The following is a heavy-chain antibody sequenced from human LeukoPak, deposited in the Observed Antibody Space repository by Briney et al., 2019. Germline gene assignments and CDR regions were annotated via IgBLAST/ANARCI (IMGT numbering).Heavy chain of an antibody. D-gene: IGHD5-24*01. CDR2: IYTSGST. Sequence: SETLSLTCTVSGGSISSGSYYWSWIRQPAGKGLEWIGRIYTSGSTNYNPSLKSRVTISVDTSKNQFSLKLSSVTAADTAVYYCARERARWLQSYNWFDPWGQGTLVTVSS. CDR3: ARERARWLQSYNWFDP. CDR1: GGSISSGSYY. J-gene: IGHJ5*02. V-gene: IGHV4-61*02.